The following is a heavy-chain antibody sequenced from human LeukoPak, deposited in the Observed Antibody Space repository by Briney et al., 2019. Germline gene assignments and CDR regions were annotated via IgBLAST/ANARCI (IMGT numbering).Heavy chain of an antibody. D-gene: IGHD3-10*01. CDR1: GYTFTGNY. CDR2: INPNSGGT. Sequence: ASVKVSCKASGYTFTGNYMHWVRQAPGQGLEGMGWINPNSGGTNYAKKFEGRVTMTRDTSISTAYMELSMLRTYDTAVYYCARAYGSGGNWFDPWGQGTLVTVSS. J-gene: IGHJ5*02. V-gene: IGHV1-2*02. CDR3: ARAYGSGGNWFDP.